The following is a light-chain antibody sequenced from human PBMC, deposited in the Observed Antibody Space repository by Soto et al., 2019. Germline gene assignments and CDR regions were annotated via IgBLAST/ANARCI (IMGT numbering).Light chain of an antibody. J-gene: IGKJ2*01. CDR3: QQYGSSPPYT. V-gene: IGKV3-20*01. CDR1: QSVTNNY. Sequence: EIVLTQSPGTLYLSPGERATLSCRASQSVTNNYLAWYQQKPGQAPRLLINGASSRATGIPDRFSGSGSGTDFTLTISRLEPEDFAVYYCQQYGSSPPYTFGQGPKLEIK. CDR2: GAS.